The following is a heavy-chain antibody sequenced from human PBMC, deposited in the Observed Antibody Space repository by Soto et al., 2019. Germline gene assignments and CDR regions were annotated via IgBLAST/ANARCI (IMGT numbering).Heavy chain of an antibody. CDR1: GGSVSSGSYY. Sequence: QVQLQESGPGLVKPSETLSLTCTVSGGSVSSGSYYWSWIRQPPGKGLEWIGYIYYSGSTNYNPSLKSRVTISVDTSKNLFSLKLSSVTAADTAVYYCARAVPAAPLFDPWGQGTLVTVSS. J-gene: IGHJ5*02. CDR2: IYYSGST. CDR3: ARAVPAAPLFDP. V-gene: IGHV4-61*01. D-gene: IGHD2-2*01.